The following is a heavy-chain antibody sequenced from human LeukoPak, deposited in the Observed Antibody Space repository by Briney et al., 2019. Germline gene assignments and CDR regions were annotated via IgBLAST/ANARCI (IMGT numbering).Heavy chain of an antibody. J-gene: IGHJ4*02. CDR2: INPNSGGT. Sequence: ASVKVSCKASGYTFTSYDINWVRQAPGQGLEWMGWINPNSGGTNYAQKLQGRVTMTTDTSTSTAYMELRSLRSDDTAVYYCARDHTVRGKGDYWGQGTLVTVSS. CDR3: ARDHTVRGKGDY. CDR1: GYTFTSYD. D-gene: IGHD3-10*01. V-gene: IGHV1-18*01.